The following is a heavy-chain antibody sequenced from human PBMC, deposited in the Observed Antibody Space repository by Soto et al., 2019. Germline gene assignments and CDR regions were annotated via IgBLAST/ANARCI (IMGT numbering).Heavy chain of an antibody. V-gene: IGHV4-31*03. J-gene: IGHJ6*01. D-gene: IGHD5-12*01. Sequence: SETLSLTCPVSGGSLSSGGYYWTWIRQHPGKGLEWIGYIYYSGSTSYNPSLKSRVTISVDTSKNQFSLKLSSVTAADTAVYYCARWLQFGSYYGMDVWGQGTTVNVSS. CDR2: IYYSGST. CDR1: GGSLSSGGYY. CDR3: ARWLQFGSYYGMDV.